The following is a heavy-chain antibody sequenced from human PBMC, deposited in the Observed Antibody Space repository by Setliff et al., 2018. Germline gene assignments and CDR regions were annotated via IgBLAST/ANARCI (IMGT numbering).Heavy chain of an antibody. Sequence: SLLLSFSSSGFTFSTYSLIWVRQAPGTGLEWVSSISPSSSHIYYADSAEGRFTISRDNAKNSLYLQLNSLRAEDTAVYYCARAKGTTMATQYFDYWGQGTLVTVSS. D-gene: IGHD3-10*01. CDR2: ISPSSSHI. CDR3: ARAKGTTMATQYFDY. J-gene: IGHJ4*02. CDR1: GFTFSTYS. V-gene: IGHV3-21*01.